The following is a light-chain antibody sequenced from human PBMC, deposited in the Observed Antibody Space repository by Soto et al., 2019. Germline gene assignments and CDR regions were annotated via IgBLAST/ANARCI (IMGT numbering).Light chain of an antibody. V-gene: IGKV3-15*01. J-gene: IGKJ4*01. CDR1: QSVNNN. Sequence: EIVMTQSPATLSVSPGERATLSCRARQSVNNNLAWYQHKPGQAPRLLIYDASTRATGVPARFSGSGSGTEFTLTISSLQSEDFAVYYCQQYNNWPLTFGGGTKVEIK. CDR2: DAS. CDR3: QQYNNWPLT.